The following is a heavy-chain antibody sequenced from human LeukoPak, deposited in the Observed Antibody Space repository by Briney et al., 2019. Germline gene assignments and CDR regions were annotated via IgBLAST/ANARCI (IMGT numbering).Heavy chain of an antibody. CDR2: INGDGSRK. J-gene: IGHJ6*03. D-gene: IGHD5-12*01. V-gene: IGHV3-7*03. CDR3: ARGYSGYGGYYYYYMDV. Sequence: GGSLRLLSAATEYTFTQYFMRWIGEDPGKRLEWVADINGDGSRKNYLDSVKGRFTISRDNAKNSLHLQMNSLRAEDTALYYCARGYSGYGGYYYYYMDVWGKGTTVTVSS. CDR1: EYTFTQYF.